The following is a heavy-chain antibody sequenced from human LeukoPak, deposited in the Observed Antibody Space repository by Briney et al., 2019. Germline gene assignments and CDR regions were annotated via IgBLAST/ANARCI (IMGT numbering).Heavy chain of an antibody. CDR2: IYSGGST. D-gene: IGHD3-10*01. J-gene: IGHJ4*02. CDR1: GFTVSSNF. V-gene: IGHV3-66*01. Sequence: PGGSLRLSCAVSGFTVSSNFMTWVRQAPGQGLEWVSVIYSGGSTYYADSVKDRFTISRDNSKNMLYLQMNSLRAEDTAVYYCARGGDSLHYWGQGTLVTVSS. CDR3: ARGGDSLHY.